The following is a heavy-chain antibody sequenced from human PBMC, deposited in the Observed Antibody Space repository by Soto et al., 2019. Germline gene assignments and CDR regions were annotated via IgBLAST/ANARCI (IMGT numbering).Heavy chain of an antibody. D-gene: IGHD3-10*01. CDR3: ARGRYYGSGSYYSYYYYYGMDV. J-gene: IGHJ6*02. CDR2: INHSGST. Sequence: SETLSLTCAVYGGSFSGYYWSWIRQPPGKGLEWIGEINHSGSTNYNPSLKSRVTISVDTSKNQFSLKLSSVTAADTAVYYCARGRYYGSGSYYSYYYYYGMDVWGQGTTVTVSS. CDR1: GGSFSGYY. V-gene: IGHV4-34*01.